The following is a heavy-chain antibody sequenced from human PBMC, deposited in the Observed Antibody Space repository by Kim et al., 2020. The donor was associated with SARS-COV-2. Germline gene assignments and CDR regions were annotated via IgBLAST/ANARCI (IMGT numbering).Heavy chain of an antibody. V-gene: IGHV4-34*01. J-gene: IGHJ5*02. D-gene: IGHD6-13*01. CDR3: ARGIAAERNWFDP. CDR1: GGSFSGYY. Sequence: SETLSLTCAVYGGSFSGYYWSWIRQPPGKGLEWIGEINHSGSTNYNPSLKSRVTISVDTSKNQFSLKLSSVTAADTAVYYCARGIAAERNWFDPWGQGTLVTVSS. CDR2: INHSGST.